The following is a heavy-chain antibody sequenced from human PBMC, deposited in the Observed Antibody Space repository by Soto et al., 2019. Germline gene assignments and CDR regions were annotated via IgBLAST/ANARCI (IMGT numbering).Heavy chain of an antibody. CDR3: AKRERISASGSYSFSYYGMDV. J-gene: IGHJ6*02. V-gene: IGHV1-69*01. Sequence: QVRLVQSGAEVKKPWSSVKVSCKASGDSFSTDAISWVRLAPGQGLEWMGGIIPISGTPNYAQKFQGRVTITADESSSTAYMDLSSLTYEDTAVYYCAKRERISASGSYSFSYYGMDVWGQRTTVTVSS. CDR2: IIPISGTP. CDR1: GDSFSTDA. D-gene: IGHD3-10*01.